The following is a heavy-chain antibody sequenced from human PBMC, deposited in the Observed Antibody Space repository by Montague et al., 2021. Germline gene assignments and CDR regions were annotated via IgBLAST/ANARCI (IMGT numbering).Heavy chain of an antibody. D-gene: IGHD1/OR15-1a*01. V-gene: IGHV4-59*01. J-gene: IGHJ3*02. CDR2: MYDSETN. CDR3: ARDTTTDGIDI. CDR1: GGSISQFY. Sequence: SETPSLTCTVSGGSISQFYWNWIWKPLAPGLERNGYMYDSETNNYNPSLERRITVSVDTSKYQNYLNLSSATVADTAVYYYARDTTTDGIDIWGQGTMVTGSS.